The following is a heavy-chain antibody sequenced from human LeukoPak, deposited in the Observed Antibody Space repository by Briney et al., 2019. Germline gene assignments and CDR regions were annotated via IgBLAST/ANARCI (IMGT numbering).Heavy chain of an antibody. D-gene: IGHD2-2*01. CDR1: GFTFSSYS. Sequence: PGGSLRLSCAASGFTFSSYSMNRVRQAPGKGLEWVSSISSSSSYIYYADSVKGRFTISRDNSKNTLYLQMNSLRAEDTAVYYCAREGRVPAAMHYWGQGTLVTVSS. CDR2: ISSSSSYI. J-gene: IGHJ4*02. CDR3: AREGRVPAAMHY. V-gene: IGHV3-21*01.